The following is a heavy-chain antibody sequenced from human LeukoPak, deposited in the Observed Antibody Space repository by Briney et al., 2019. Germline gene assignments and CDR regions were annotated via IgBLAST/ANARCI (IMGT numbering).Heavy chain of an antibody. V-gene: IGHV3-23*01. J-gene: IGHJ4*02. CDR2: ISGSGGST. Sequence: TGGSLRLSCAASGFTFSSYAMSWVRQAPGKGLEWVSAISGSGGSTYYADSVKGRFTISRDNAKNSLYLQMNSLRAEDTAVYYCARAAVVTRDYWGQGTLVTVSS. D-gene: IGHD4-23*01. CDR1: GFTFSSYA. CDR3: ARAAVVTRDY.